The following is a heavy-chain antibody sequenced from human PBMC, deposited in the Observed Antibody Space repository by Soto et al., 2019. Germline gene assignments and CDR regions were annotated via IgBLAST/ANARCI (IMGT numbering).Heavy chain of an antibody. J-gene: IGHJ4*02. V-gene: IGHV3-23*01. Sequence: EVQLLESGGGLVQPGRSLRLSCAASGFPFSSYAMSWVRQAPGKGLEWVASTSASDGDKYYADSVKGRFTISRDNSKNTLYLQMNSLRAEDTAVYYCARDQRIQLWLGLVDYWGQGTLVTVSS. D-gene: IGHD5-18*01. CDR2: TSASDGDK. CDR3: ARDQRIQLWLGLVDY. CDR1: GFPFSSYA.